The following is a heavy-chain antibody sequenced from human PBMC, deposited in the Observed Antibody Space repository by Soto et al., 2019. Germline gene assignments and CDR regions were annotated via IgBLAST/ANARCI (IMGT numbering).Heavy chain of an antibody. CDR1: GGSISSYY. J-gene: IGHJ4*02. CDR2: IYYSGST. Sequence: SETLSLTCTVSGGSISSYYCSWIRQPPGKGLEWIGYIYYSGSTNYNPSLKSRVTISVDTSKNQFSLKLSSVTAADTAVYFCARLVYNYFDSWGQGTLVTVSS. V-gene: IGHV4-59*01. D-gene: IGHD1-20*01. CDR3: ARLVYNYFDS.